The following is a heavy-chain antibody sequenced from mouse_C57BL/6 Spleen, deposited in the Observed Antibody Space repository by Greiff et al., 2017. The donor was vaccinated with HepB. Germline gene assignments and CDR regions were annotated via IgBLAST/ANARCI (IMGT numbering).Heavy chain of an antibody. CDR2: IHPNSGST. Sequence: QVQLKQSGAELVKPGASVKLSCKASGYTFTSYWMHWVKQRPGQGLEWIGMIHPNSGSTNYNEKFKSKATLTVDKSSSTAYMQLSSLTSEDSAVYYCAREWTGTYFDYWGQGTTLTVSS. D-gene: IGHD4-1*01. V-gene: IGHV1-64*01. CDR1: GYTFTSYW. CDR3: AREWTGTYFDY. J-gene: IGHJ2*01.